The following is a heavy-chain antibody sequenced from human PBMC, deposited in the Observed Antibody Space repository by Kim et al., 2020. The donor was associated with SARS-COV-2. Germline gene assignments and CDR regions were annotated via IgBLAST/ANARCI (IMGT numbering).Heavy chain of an antibody. CDR2: IYYSGST. CDR3: ARPRDSGPLGWYVAFDI. Sequence: SETLSLTCTVSGGSISSSSSYWGWIRQPPGKGLEWIGSIYYSGSTYYNPSPKSRVTISVDTSKNQFSLKLSSVTAADTAVYYCARPRDSGPLGWYVAFDIWGQGTLVTVSS. V-gene: IGHV4-39*01. D-gene: IGHD2-21*01. CDR1: GGSISSSSSY. J-gene: IGHJ3*02.